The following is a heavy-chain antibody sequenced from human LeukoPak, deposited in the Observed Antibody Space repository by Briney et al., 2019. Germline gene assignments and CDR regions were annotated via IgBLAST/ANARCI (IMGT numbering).Heavy chain of an antibody. V-gene: IGHV4-34*01. Sequence: SETLSLTCAVYGGSFSSYYWSWIRQPPGKGLEWIGEIIHSGIITYNPSLTSRVTISVDISKSQFSLKLSSVTAADTAVYYCARGSPIVATNGYFNYWGQGTLVTVSS. CDR1: GGSFSSYY. CDR2: IIHSGII. CDR3: ARGSPIVATNGYFNY. D-gene: IGHD5-12*01. J-gene: IGHJ4*02.